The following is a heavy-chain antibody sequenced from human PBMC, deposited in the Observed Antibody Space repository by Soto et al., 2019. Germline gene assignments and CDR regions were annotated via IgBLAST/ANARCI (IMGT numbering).Heavy chain of an antibody. D-gene: IGHD6-13*01. CDR3: AKGVSWHDHYFDY. J-gene: IGHJ4*02. Sequence: GGSLRLSCTASEFTFSSYAMSWVRQAPGKGLEWVSAIGAGGGGTYYADSVKGRFTSSRDNSKNTLYLQMNSLRAEDTAVYYCAKGVSWHDHYFDYWGQGTLVTVSS. V-gene: IGHV3-23*01. CDR2: IGAGGGGT. CDR1: EFTFSSYA.